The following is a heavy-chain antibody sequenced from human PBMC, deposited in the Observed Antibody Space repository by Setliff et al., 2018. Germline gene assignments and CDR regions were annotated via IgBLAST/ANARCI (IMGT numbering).Heavy chain of an antibody. CDR1: GGSISSGSHY. CDR3: ARSRSAGSYWNSSPFYSDY. J-gene: IGHJ4*02. CDR2: NDASGNT. D-gene: IGHD3-10*01. V-gene: IGHV4-61*09. Sequence: SETLSLTCTVSGGSISSGSHYWTWMRQPTGKRLEWIANNDASGNTNHSPSLKRRVTLSRDTSKNQLSLELTSVTAADTAAYYCARSRSAGSYWNSSPFYSDYWGQRTVVTVSS.